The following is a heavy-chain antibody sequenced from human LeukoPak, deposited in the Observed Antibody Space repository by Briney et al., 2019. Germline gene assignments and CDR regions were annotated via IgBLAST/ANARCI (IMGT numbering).Heavy chain of an antibody. J-gene: IGHJ4*02. Sequence: GGSLRLSCAASGFTVSSNYMSWVRQAPGKGLEWVPAIYSGGSTYYADSVKGRFTISRDNSKNTLYLQMNSLRAEDTAVYYCARVQGSGYYYPIDYWGQGTLVTVSS. CDR2: IYSGGST. CDR1: GFTVSSNY. CDR3: ARVQGSGYYYPIDY. D-gene: IGHD3-22*01. V-gene: IGHV3-66*01.